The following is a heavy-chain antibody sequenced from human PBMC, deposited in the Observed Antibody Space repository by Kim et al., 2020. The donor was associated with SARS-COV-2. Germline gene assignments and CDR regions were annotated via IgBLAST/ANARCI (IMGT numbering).Heavy chain of an antibody. CDR1: GGSISSGGYY. D-gene: IGHD1-26*01. V-gene: IGHV4-31*03. CDR3: ARDLIELGATKVPYYYGRDV. J-gene: IGHJ6*02. Sequence: SETLSLTCTVSGGSISSGGYYWSWIRQHPGKGLEWIGYIYYSGSTYYNPSLKSRVTISVDTSKNQFSLKLSSVTAADTAVYYCARDLIELGATKVPYYYGRDVWGQGTTVTVSS. CDR2: IYYSGST.